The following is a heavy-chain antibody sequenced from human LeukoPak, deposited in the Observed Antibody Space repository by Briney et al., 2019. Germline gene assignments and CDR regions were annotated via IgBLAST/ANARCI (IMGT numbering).Heavy chain of an antibody. CDR3: ARGLIYCGGDCYRAFDI. CDR1: GFTFSSYA. D-gene: IGHD2-21*02. V-gene: IGHV3-64*04. CDR2: ISSNGGST. J-gene: IGHJ3*02. Sequence: GGSLRLSCSASGFTFSSYAMHWVRQAPGKGLEYVSAISSNGGSTYYADSVKGRFTISRDNAKNSLYLQMNSLRDEDTAVYYCARGLIYCGGDCYRAFDIWGQGTMVTVSS.